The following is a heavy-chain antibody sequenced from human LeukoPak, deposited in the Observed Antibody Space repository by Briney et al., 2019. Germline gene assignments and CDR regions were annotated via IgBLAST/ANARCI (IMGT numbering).Heavy chain of an antibody. Sequence: SETLSLTCAVSGGPISRGEEHGRRIRQPPGKGLEWIGYIYYSVSTYYNPSLKSRLTISVDTPNSQFSLRLTSVTAADTAVYYGARDKVGGTNCLQLWGEGTLVTVSS. CDR1: GGPISRGEEH. J-gene: IGHJ1*01. D-gene: IGHD2-2*01. CDR3: ARDKVGGTNCLQL. CDR2: IYYSVST. V-gene: IGHV4-30-4*01.